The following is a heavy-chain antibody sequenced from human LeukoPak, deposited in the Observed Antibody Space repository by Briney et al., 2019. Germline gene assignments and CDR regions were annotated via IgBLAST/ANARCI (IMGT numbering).Heavy chain of an antibody. CDR3: ARQGASIFGTVGYYYYMDV. CDR1: GGPITSSAFH. CDR2: IFYNETS. D-gene: IGHD3-3*01. J-gene: IGHJ6*03. Sequence: SETLSLTCTVPGGPITSSAFHWGWIRQSPGKGLEWIGTIFYNETSNYNPSLKSRLTISVDTSKNQFYLKLASVTVADTAVYFCARQGASIFGTVGYYYYMDVWGKGTTVTVS. V-gene: IGHV4-39*01.